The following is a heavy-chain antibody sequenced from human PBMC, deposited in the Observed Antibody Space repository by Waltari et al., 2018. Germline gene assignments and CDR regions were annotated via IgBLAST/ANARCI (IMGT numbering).Heavy chain of an antibody. Sequence: QVPLVQSGAEVKQPGSSGKVSCKASGSTSGRYAITWVRQAPGQGLGWVGGVIPIYGTPNYEAKFQGRVTVTADASTSTAYLEVRRLRSEDTAVYYCAKREIGYAFDTWGQGTMVIVSS. V-gene: IGHV1-69*12. J-gene: IGHJ3*02. CDR2: VIPIYGTP. CDR1: GSTSGRYA. CDR3: AKREIGYAFDT. D-gene: IGHD1-26*01.